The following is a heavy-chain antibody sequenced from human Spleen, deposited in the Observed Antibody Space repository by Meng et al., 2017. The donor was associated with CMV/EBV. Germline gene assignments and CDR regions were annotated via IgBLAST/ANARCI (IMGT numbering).Heavy chain of an antibody. CDR3: ARDSPYSNRHYYYAMDV. CDR1: GFSFSTYW. Sequence: GESLKISCAASGFSFSTYWMNWVRQAPGKGLQWVATIKQDGSEEYYVGSVKGRFTISRDNAKKSLYLQMSSLRAEDTAVYYRARDSPYSNRHYYYAMDVWGLGTTVTVSS. J-gene: IGHJ6*02. D-gene: IGHD4-11*01. CDR2: IKQDGSEE. V-gene: IGHV3-7*01.